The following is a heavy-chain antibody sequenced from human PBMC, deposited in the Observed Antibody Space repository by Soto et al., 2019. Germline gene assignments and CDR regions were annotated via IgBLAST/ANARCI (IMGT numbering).Heavy chain of an antibody. D-gene: IGHD2-8*01. V-gene: IGHV1-2*02. Sequence: ASVKVSCKASGYTFTGYYMHWVRQAPGQGLEWMGWINPNSGGTNYAQKFQGRVTMTRDTSISTAYMELSRLRSDDTAVYYCARDAVDCTNRVCYTAYYYGMDGWGQGTTVTVS. CDR1: GYTFTGYY. CDR2: INPNSGGT. J-gene: IGHJ6*02. CDR3: ARDAVDCTNRVCYTAYYYGMDG.